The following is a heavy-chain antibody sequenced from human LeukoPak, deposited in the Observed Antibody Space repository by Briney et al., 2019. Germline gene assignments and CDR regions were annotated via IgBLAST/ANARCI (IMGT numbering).Heavy chain of an antibody. CDR2: VHLDGRT. CDR1: GGSVINTNW. CDR3: ARDYGGKFDY. D-gene: IGHD4-23*01. V-gene: IGHV4-4*02. J-gene: IGHJ4*02. Sequence: PSETLSLTCGVSGGSVINTNWWTWVRQPPGKGLEWIGEVHLDGRTNYNPSLESRLTMSVDVSENQVSLKLTSVTAADTAVYYCARDYGGKFDYWGQGTLVTVSS.